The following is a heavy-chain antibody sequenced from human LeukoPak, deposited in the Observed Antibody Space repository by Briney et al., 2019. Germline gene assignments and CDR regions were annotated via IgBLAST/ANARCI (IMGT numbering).Heavy chain of an antibody. V-gene: IGHV3-21*03. CDR2: ISSSSSYI. Sequence: GGSLRHSCADSGFTFSSYSMNWVRQAPGKGLEGVSSISSSSSYIYYADAVKGRFIISRDNAQNSLYLQMNSLRAGETPVYYCARDVGGRWLQKSQDAFDIWGQGTMVTVSS. J-gene: IGHJ3*02. D-gene: IGHD5-24*01. CDR3: ARDVGGRWLQKSQDAFDI. CDR1: GFTFSSYS.